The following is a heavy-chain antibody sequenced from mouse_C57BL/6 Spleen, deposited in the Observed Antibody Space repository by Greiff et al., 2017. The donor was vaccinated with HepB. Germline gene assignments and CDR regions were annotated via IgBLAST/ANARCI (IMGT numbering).Heavy chain of an antibody. CDR2: IAPSDSYT. Sequence: QVQLQQPGAELVKPGASVKLSCKASGYTFTSYWMQWVKQRPGQGLEWIGEIAPSDSYTNYNQKFKGKATLTVDSSSSTAYMQLSRLTSEDAAVYYCAIASGFAYWGQGTLVTVSA. CDR3: AIASGFAY. J-gene: IGHJ3*01. V-gene: IGHV1-50*01. CDR1: GYTFTSYW.